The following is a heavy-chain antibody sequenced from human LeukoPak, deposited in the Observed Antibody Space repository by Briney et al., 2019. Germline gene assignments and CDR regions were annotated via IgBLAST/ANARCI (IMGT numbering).Heavy chain of an antibody. J-gene: IGHJ4*02. Sequence: SPTLSLTSAISGDSVSSKSASWNWIGPSPSRGLEWLGRTYSRSKCFNDYAVSVKSLIANNPDTSKNQFSLHLSSVTPDDTAVYYCARGTGSLDYWGQGTLVTVSS. CDR1: GDSVSSKSAS. CDR3: ARGTGSLDY. D-gene: IGHD1-26*01. CDR2: TYSRSKCFN. V-gene: IGHV6-1*01.